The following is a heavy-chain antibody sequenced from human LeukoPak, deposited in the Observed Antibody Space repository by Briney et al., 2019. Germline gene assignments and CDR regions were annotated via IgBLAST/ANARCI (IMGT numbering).Heavy chain of an antibody. CDR1: GGSFSGYY. V-gene: IGHV4-34*01. CDR2: VHYSGSA. D-gene: IGHD6-19*01. J-gene: IGHJ4*02. CDR3: ARAQGGPVAGYFDY. Sequence: KASETLSLTCAVYGGSFSGYYWTWIRQSPGRGLEWIGEVHYSGSATYNPSLKSRVTISVDTSINQFSLKMNSVTAADTAVYYCARAQGGPVAGYFDYWGQGTLVTVSS.